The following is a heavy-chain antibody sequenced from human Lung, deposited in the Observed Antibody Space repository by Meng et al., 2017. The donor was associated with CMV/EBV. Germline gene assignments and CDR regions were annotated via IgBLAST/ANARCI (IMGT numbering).Heavy chain of an antibody. CDR2: IYYTGIT. D-gene: IGHD3-22*01. CDR3: ARALHLYCDNPPGAFYS. J-gene: IGHJ3*02. V-gene: IGHV4-39*07. CDR1: GGSISSNGYY. Sequence: SETLSLXCTVSGGSISSNGYYWGWIRQPPGKGLEWIGSIYYTGITYCNPSLKSRVTVSVDTSKNQFSLTLSSVSAADTAVYFCARALHLYCDNPPGAFYSGXKGTXVTVSS.